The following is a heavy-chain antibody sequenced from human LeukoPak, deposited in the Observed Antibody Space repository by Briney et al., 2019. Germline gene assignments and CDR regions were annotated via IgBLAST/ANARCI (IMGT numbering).Heavy chain of an antibody. J-gene: IGHJ3*02. V-gene: IGHV3-23*01. CDR2: ISGSGGST. Sequence: PGGSLRLSCAASGFTFSSYALSWVRQAPGKGLEWVSAISGSGGSTYYADSVKGRFTISRDNSKNTLYLQMNSLRAEDTAVYYCAKGLAVKYYYDSSGPDDPFDIWGQGTMVTVSS. D-gene: IGHD3-22*01. CDR1: GFTFSSYA. CDR3: AKGLAVKYYYDSSGPDDPFDI.